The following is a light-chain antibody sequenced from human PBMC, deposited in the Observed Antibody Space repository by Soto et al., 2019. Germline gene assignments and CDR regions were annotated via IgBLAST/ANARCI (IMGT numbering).Light chain of an antibody. Sequence: QSALTHPPPAPGSPGQSVTISCTGTRSDVGGYNYVSWYQQHPGKAPKLMIYEVSKRPSGVPDRFSGSKSGNTASLTVSCLQAEDEADYYCSSYAGSNNFVFGTGTKVTVL. CDR2: EVS. CDR3: SSYAGSNNFV. V-gene: IGLV2-8*01. J-gene: IGLJ1*01. CDR1: RSDVGGYNY.